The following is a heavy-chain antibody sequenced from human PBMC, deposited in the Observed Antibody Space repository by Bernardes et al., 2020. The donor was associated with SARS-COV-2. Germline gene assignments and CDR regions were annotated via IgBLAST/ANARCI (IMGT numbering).Heavy chain of an antibody. Sequence: ASVQVSCKVSGYTLSALSMHWVRQAPEQGLEWMGRFDPADGARIYAQKFQGRVTLTEDTTTDTAYMELSSLRSEDTAVYYCASKNFYDSSGYFGLDYWGQGTLVTVSS. CDR1: GYTLSALS. CDR2: FDPADGAR. CDR3: ASKNFYDSSGYFGLDY. V-gene: IGHV1-24*01. D-gene: IGHD3-22*01. J-gene: IGHJ4*02.